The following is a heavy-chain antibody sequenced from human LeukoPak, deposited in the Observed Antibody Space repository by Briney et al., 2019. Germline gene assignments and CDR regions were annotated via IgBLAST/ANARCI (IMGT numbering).Heavy chain of an antibody. J-gene: IGHJ5*02. D-gene: IGHD6-13*01. Sequence: SETLSLTCTVSGGSNSSGGYYWSWIRQHPGEGLEWIGYIYYSGSTYYNPSLKSRVTISVDTSKNQFSLKLSSVTAADTAVYYCAREYGYSSSWQTPGGHNWFDPWGQGTLVTVSS. CDR2: IYYSGST. V-gene: IGHV4-31*03. CDR3: AREYGYSSSWQTPGGHNWFDP. CDR1: GGSNSSGGYY.